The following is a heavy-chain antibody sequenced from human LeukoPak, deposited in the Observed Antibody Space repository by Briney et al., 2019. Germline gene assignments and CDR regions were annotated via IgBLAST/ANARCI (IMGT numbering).Heavy chain of an antibody. CDR1: GYTFTSYA. Sequence: ASVKVSCKASGYTFTSYAMNWVRQAPGQGLEWMGWINPNSGGTNSAQKFQGRVTMTRDTSISTAYMELSSLTFDDTAVYYCGRGTIAVVAADLRTDQWGQGTLVIVSS. CDR2: INPNSGGT. CDR3: GRGTIAVVAADLRTDQ. V-gene: IGHV1-2*02. D-gene: IGHD2-15*01. J-gene: IGHJ4*02.